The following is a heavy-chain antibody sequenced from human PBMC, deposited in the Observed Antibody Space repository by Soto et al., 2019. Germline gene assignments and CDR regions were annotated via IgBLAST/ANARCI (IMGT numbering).Heavy chain of an antibody. CDR1: GGTFSSYA. Sequence: QVQLVQSGAEVKKPGSSVKVSCQASGGTFSSYAISWVRQAPGQGLEWMGGIIPIFGTANYAQKFQGRVTITADESTSTAYMELSSLRSEDTAVYYCARILGTYSSSWYGGVDYWGQGTLVTVSS. CDR2: IIPIFGTA. V-gene: IGHV1-69*01. D-gene: IGHD6-13*01. CDR3: ARILGTYSSSWYGGVDY. J-gene: IGHJ4*02.